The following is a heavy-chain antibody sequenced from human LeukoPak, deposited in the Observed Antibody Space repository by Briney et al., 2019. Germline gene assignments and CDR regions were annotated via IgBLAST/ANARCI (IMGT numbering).Heavy chain of an antibody. CDR3: ARHYYDSSGYYEPYWFDP. V-gene: IGHV4-34*01. D-gene: IGHD3-22*01. CDR1: GGSFRSYY. CDR2: INQSGST. Sequence: SETLSLTCAVYGGSFRSYYWTWIRQPPGKGLEWIGEINQSGSTNYNPSLKSRVTISVDTSKNQFSLKLSSVTAADTAVYYCARHYYDSSGYYEPYWFDPWGQGTLVTVSS. J-gene: IGHJ5*02.